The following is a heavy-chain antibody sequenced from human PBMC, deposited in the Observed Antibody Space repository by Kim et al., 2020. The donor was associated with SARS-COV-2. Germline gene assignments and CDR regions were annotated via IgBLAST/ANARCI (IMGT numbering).Heavy chain of an antibody. J-gene: IGHJ4*02. CDR3: AKDAQEGPDSNYAASDFDY. D-gene: IGHD4-4*01. Sequence: GRFTISRDNAKNSLYLQMNSLRAEDTALYYCAKDAQEGPDSNYAASDFDYWGQGTLVTVSS. V-gene: IGHV3-9*01.